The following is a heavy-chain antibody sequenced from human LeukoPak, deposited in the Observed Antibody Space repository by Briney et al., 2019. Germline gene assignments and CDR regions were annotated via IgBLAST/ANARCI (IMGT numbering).Heavy chain of an antibody. J-gene: IGHJ5*02. CDR1: GGSINSFY. CDR2: ISFSGSA. V-gene: IGHV4-59*01. CDR3: ASAALGGWFAP. Sequence: SETLSLTCTVSGGSINSFYWSWIRQSPGKGLEWIGYISFSGSATYNPSPKSRVTISVDTSKNQFSLNLTSVTAADTAFYYCASAALGGWFAPWGQGTLVTVSS.